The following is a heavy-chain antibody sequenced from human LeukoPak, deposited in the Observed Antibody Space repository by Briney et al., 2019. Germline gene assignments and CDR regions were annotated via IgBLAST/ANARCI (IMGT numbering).Heavy chain of an antibody. CDR2: ISAYNGHT. J-gene: IGHJ5*02. CDR1: GYTFTNYG. D-gene: IGHD3-3*01. Sequence: GASVKVSCKASGYTFTNYGISWVRQAPGQGLEWMGWISAYNGHTNYAQKFQGRVTMTTDTSTNTAYMELSSLRSEDTAVYYCAREAITIFGVVRTQTTTRPHRFDPWGQGTLVTVSS. V-gene: IGHV1-18*01. CDR3: AREAITIFGVVRTQTTTRPHRFDP.